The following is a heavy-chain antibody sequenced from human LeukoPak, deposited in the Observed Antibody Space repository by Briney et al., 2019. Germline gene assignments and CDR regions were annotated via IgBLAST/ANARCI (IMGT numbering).Heavy chain of an antibody. CDR1: GGSFSGYY. Sequence: SETLSLTCAVYGGSFSGYYWSWVRQPPGKGLEWIGEINHSGSTNYNPSLKSRVTISVDTSKNQFSLKLSSVTAADTAVYYCAGDIVVVTALGWFDPWGQGTLVTVSS. V-gene: IGHV4-34*01. CDR3: AGDIVVVTALGWFDP. J-gene: IGHJ5*02. D-gene: IGHD2-21*02. CDR2: INHSGST.